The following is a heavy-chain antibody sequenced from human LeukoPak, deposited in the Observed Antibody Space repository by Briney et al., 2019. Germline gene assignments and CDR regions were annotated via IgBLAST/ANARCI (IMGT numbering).Heavy chain of an antibody. V-gene: IGHV4-30-2*01. J-gene: IGHJ3*02. CDR3: AGDIAAAGTDDAFDI. D-gene: IGHD6-13*01. CDR2: IYHSGST. Sequence: PSETLSLTCAVSGGSISSGGYSWSWIRQPPGKGLEWIGYIYHSGSTYYNPSLKSRVTISVDRSKNQFSLKLSSVTAADTAVYYCAGDIAAAGTDDAFDIWGQGTMVTVSS. CDR1: GGSISSGGYS.